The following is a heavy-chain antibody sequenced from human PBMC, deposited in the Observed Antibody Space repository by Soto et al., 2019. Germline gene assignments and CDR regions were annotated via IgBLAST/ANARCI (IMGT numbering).Heavy chain of an antibody. CDR2: INPKSGET. V-gene: IGHV1-2*06. J-gene: IGHJ4*02. CDR1: GYIFTHFY. D-gene: IGHD1-7*01. Sequence: ASVKVSCKASGYIFTHFYIHWVRRAPGQGLEWMGLINPKSGETHYSQKFRGRVSLTRDTSTNTANMELTTLTSDDTAIYYCARVPVHKNSRGDYWGQGTPVTVSS. CDR3: ARVPVHKNSRGDY.